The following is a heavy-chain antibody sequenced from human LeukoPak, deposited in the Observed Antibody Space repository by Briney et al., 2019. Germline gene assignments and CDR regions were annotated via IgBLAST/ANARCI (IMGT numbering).Heavy chain of an antibody. V-gene: IGHV1-69*05. Sequence: ASVKVSCKASGGTFSSYAISWVRQAPGQGLEWMGGIIPIFGTANYAQKFQGRVTITTDESTSTAYMERSSLRSQDKAVYYCARDVTKSRDGSPLRGFWFDPWGQGTLVTVSS. CDR2: IIPIFGTA. CDR1: GGTFSSYA. J-gene: IGHJ5*02. D-gene: IGHD5-24*01. CDR3: ARDVTKSRDGSPLRGFWFDP.